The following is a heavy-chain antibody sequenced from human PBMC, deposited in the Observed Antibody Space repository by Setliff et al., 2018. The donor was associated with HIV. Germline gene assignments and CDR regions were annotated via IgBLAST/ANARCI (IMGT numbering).Heavy chain of an antibody. CDR2: VKQDGSEQ. CDR3: ARPTNIDTLYYGSQTFYMYYYGLDV. V-gene: IGHV3-7*01. Sequence: LRLSCAASGFRFTTYWMSWVRQAPGKGLEWLANVKQDGSEQYYLDSMKGRFTISRDNAKNSLYLQMNSLRADDTAVYFCARPTNIDTLYYGSQTFYMYYYGLDVWGQGTTVTVSS. D-gene: IGHD1-26*01. J-gene: IGHJ6*02. CDR1: GFRFTTYW.